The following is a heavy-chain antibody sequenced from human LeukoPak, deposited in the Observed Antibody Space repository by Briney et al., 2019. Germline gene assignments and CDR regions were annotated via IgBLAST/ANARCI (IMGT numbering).Heavy chain of an antibody. J-gene: IGHJ3*02. CDR2: INPNSGGT. CDR1: GYTFTGYY. D-gene: IGHD6-19*01. V-gene: IGHV1-2*04. Sequence: ASVKVSCKASGYTFTGYYMDWVRQAPGQGLEWMGWINPNSGGTNYAQKFQGWVTMTRDTSISTAYMELSRLRSDDTAVYYCARGETAVAPFDIWGQGTMVTVSS. CDR3: ARGETAVAPFDI.